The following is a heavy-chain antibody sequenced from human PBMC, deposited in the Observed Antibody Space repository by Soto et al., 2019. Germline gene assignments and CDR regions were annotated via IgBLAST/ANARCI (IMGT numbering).Heavy chain of an antibody. V-gene: IGHV1-69*06. Sequence: SVKVSCKASGGTFSSYAISWVRQAPGQGLEWMGGVIPIFGTANYAQKFQGRVTITADKSTSTAYMELSSLRSEDTAVYYCARDRRMASYGPGSYAPYYYGMDVWGQGTTVTVSS. CDR3: ARDRRMASYGPGSYAPYYYGMDV. J-gene: IGHJ6*02. CDR1: GGTFSSYA. CDR2: VIPIFGTA. D-gene: IGHD3-10*01.